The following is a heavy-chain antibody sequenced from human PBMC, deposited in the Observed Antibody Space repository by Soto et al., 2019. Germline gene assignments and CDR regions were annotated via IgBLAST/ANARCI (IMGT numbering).Heavy chain of an antibody. CDR3: ARHWEILWFGESRNWFDP. Sequence: QLQLQESGPGLVKPSETLSLTCTVSGGSISSSSYYWGWIRQPPGKGLEWIGSIYYSGSTYYNPSLKSRVTISVDTSKNQFSLKLSSVTAADTAVYYCARHWEILWFGESRNWFDPWGQGTLVTVSS. CDR1: GGSISSSSYY. V-gene: IGHV4-39*01. J-gene: IGHJ5*02. D-gene: IGHD3-10*01. CDR2: IYYSGST.